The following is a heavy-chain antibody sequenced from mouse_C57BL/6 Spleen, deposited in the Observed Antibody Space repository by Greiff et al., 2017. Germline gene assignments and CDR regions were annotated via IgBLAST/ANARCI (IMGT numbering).Heavy chain of an antibody. CDR2: INPGSGGT. CDR1: GYAFTNYL. CDR3: ARRRYYGSSDAMDY. J-gene: IGHJ4*01. Sequence: VQLQQSGAELVRPGTSVKVSCKASGYAFTNYLIEWVKQRPGQGLEWIGVINPGSGGTNYNEKFKGKATLTADKSSSTAYMQLSSLTSEDSAVYFCARRRYYGSSDAMDYWGQGTSVTVSS. V-gene: IGHV1-54*01. D-gene: IGHD1-1*01.